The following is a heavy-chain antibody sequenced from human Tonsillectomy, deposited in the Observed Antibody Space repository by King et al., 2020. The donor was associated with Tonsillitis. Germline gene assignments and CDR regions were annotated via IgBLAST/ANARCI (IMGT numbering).Heavy chain of an antibody. CDR3: ARSNGYSLFDY. Sequence: VQLQESGPGLVKPSETLSLTCTVSGGSISSYHWNWIRQPAGKRLEWIGRIYTSGSTTYNPSLKSRVIMSVVTSKNHFSLKLSSVTAADTAVYYCARSNGYSLFDYWGQGTLVTVSS. D-gene: IGHD5-24*01. CDR1: GGSISSYH. V-gene: IGHV4-4*07. CDR2: IYTSGST. J-gene: IGHJ4*02.